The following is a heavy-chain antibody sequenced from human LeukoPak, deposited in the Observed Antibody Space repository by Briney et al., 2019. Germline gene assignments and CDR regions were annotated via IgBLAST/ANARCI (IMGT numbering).Heavy chain of an antibody. CDR2: IFPGDSDP. J-gene: IGHJ4*02. Sequence: GESLKISCKGSGYSFTSYWIGWVRPMPGKGLEWMGIIFPGDSDPRYSPSFQGQVTISADKSISTAYLQWSSLKASDTAIYYCARRAYTYDMFDYWGQGTLVTVSS. CDR3: ARRAYTYDMFDY. V-gene: IGHV5-51*01. CDR1: GYSFTSYW. D-gene: IGHD5-18*01.